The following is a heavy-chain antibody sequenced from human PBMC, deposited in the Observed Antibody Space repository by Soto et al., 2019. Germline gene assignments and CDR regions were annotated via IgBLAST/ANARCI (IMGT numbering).Heavy chain of an antibody. CDR2: INPSGGST. CDR1: GYTFTSYY. D-gene: IGHD6-6*01. Sequence: GASVKVSCKASGYTFTSYYMHWVRQAPGQGLEWMGIINPSGGSTSYAQKFQGRVTMTRDTTTSTVYLELSSLSSEDRAVYYCARGDTEYSSSSDHYYYYYGMDVWGQGTTVTVSS. J-gene: IGHJ6*02. CDR3: ARGDTEYSSSSDHYYYYYGMDV. V-gene: IGHV1-46*01.